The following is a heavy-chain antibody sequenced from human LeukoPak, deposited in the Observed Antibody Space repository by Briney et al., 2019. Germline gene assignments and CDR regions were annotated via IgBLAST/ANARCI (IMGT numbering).Heavy chain of an antibody. J-gene: IGHJ4*02. CDR3: ARGAEMEWLLFGY. CDR1: GFTFSDYY. Sequence: PGGSLRLSCAASGFTFSDYYMSWIRQAPGKGREGVSYISSSGSTIYYADSVKGRFTISRDNAKNSLYLQMNSLRAEDTAVYYCARGAEMEWLLFGYWGQGTLVTVSS. CDR2: ISSSGSTI. V-gene: IGHV3-11*01. D-gene: IGHD3-3*01.